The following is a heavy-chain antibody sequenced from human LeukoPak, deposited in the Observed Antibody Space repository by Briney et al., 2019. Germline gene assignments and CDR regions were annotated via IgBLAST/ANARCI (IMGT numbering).Heavy chain of an antibody. CDR2: INGGGSNA. CDR3: ARSGPAVPAAQLVWYYYYYGMDV. CDR1: GFPFNTYV. D-gene: IGHD2-2*01. J-gene: IGHJ6*02. V-gene: IGHV3-23*01. Sequence: GGSLRLSYAASGFPFNTYVMSWVRQAPGKGLEWVSAINGGGSNAYYADSVKGRFTISRDNSKNTLYLQMNSLRAEDTAVYYCARSGPAVPAAQLVWYYYYYGMDVWGQGTTVTASS.